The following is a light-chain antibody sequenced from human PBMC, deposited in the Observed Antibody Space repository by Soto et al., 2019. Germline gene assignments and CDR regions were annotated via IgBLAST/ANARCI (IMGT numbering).Light chain of an antibody. CDR3: ILSYGGPRV. CDR2: ETS. V-gene: IGLV7-46*01. CDR1: TGPVTRTNF. Sequence: QAVVTQEPSLTVSPGGTVTLTCGSSTGPVTRTNFPYWFQQKPGQAPTTLIYETSNKHSWTPARFAGSLLGGKAALTLSGAQPYDEADYYCILSYGGPRVFGGGTKLTVL. J-gene: IGLJ3*02.